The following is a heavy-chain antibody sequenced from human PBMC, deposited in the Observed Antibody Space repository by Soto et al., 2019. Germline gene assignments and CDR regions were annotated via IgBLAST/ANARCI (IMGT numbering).Heavy chain of an antibody. D-gene: IGHD1-26*01. J-gene: IGHJ5*02. CDR3: ARRLGFSGVGPSTSNWFDP. CDR1: GFTLSDYY. V-gene: IGHV3-11*01. Sequence: QVQLVESGGGWVKPGGSLRLSCAASGFTLSDYYMSWMRQAPGKGLEWLSYISSSGNTIYYATSVKGRFTISRDNAKNSLSLQMNSLTAEDTAVYYCARRLGFSGVGPSTSNWFDPWGQGTLVTVSS. CDR2: ISSSGNTI.